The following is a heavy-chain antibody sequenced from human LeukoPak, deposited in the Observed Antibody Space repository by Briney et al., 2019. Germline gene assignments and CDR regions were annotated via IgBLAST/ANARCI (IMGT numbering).Heavy chain of an antibody. D-gene: IGHD6-6*01. J-gene: IGHJ5*02. Sequence: ASVKVSCKVSGYTLTELSMHWVRQAPGKGLEWMGGFDPEDGETIYSQKFQGRVTMTEDTSTDTAYMELSSLRSEDTAVYYCATENYSRSSLRWFDPWGQGTLVTVSS. CDR2: FDPEDGET. CDR3: ATENYSRSSLRWFDP. CDR1: GYTLTELS. V-gene: IGHV1-24*01.